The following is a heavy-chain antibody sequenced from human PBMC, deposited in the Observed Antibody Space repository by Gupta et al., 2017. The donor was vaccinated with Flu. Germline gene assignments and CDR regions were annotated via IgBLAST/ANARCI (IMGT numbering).Heavy chain of an antibody. CDR2: IYPNTGGT. D-gene: IGHD1-26*01. Sequence: YTFTGYYLHWVRQAPGQGLEWMGWIYPNTGGTNYAQKFQARVTMTRDTSITTVYMELSRLRSDDTAVYYCASISGSYRNDYWGQGTLVTVSS. V-gene: IGHV1-2*02. J-gene: IGHJ4*02. CDR3: ASISGSYRNDY. CDR1: YTFTGYY.